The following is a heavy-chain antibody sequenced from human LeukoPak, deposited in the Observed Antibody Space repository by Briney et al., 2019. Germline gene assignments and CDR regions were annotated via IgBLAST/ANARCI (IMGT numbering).Heavy chain of an antibody. CDR3: ARDVGSSWYLDY. D-gene: IGHD6-13*01. CDR1: GFTFSSYS. Sequence: GGSLRLSCAASGFTFSSYSMNWVRQAPGKGLEWVSSISSSSSYIYYADSVKGRFTISRENAKNSLYLQMSSLRAEDTALYYCARDVGSSWYLDYWGQGALVTVSS. V-gene: IGHV3-21*01. CDR2: ISSSSSYI. J-gene: IGHJ4*02.